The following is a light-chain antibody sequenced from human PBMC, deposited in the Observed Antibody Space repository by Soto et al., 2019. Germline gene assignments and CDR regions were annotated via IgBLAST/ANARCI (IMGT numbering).Light chain of an antibody. J-gene: IGKJ1*01. Sequence: DIQMTQSPSTLSASVGDRVTITCRASQSISSWLAWYQQKPGKAPKLLIYDASSLESGVPSRFGGSGSGTEFSITISGLQPDKFAPHYCKPYNMCTFGQ. V-gene: IGKV1-5*01. CDR3: KPYNMCT. CDR2: DAS. CDR1: QSISSW.